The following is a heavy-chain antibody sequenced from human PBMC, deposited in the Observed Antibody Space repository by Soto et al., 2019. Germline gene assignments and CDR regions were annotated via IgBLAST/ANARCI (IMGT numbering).Heavy chain of an antibody. J-gene: IGHJ4*02. D-gene: IGHD4-17*01. Sequence: ETLSLTCAVSGYSISSGYYWGWIRQPPGKGLEWIGSFYHTGSTYYNSSLKSRVTISVDTSKNQLSLKLSSVTAADTAVYFCARLSTVTTNWGQGTLVTVSS. V-gene: IGHV4-38-2*01. CDR2: FYHTGST. CDR1: GYSISSGYY. CDR3: ARLSTVTTN.